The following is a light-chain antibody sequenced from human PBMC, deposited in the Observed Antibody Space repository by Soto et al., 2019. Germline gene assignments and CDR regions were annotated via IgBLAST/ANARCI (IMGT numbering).Light chain of an antibody. CDR1: SSDVGSYNR. J-gene: IGLJ1*01. V-gene: IGLV2-18*02. CDR2: DVS. CDR3: CSYIGSSTFLYV. Sequence: QSALTQPPSVSGSPGQSVTISCTGTSSDVGSYNRVSWYHQSPGTAPRLMIYDVSNRPSGVPDRFSGYKSGNTASLTISGLQAADEADYYCCSYIGSSTFLYVFGTGSKLTVL.